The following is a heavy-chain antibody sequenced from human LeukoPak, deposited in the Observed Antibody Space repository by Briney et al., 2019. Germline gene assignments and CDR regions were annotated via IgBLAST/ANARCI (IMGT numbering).Heavy chain of an antibody. CDR1: GGSISSYY. D-gene: IGHD4-17*01. CDR3: ARYYGDYSNPIYYYYYMDV. Sequence: SETLSLTCTVSGGSISSYYWSWIRQPPGKGLQWIGYIYYSGSTNYNPSLKSRVTISVDTSKNQFSLKLSSVTAADTAVYYCARYYGDYSNPIYYYYYMDVWGKGTTVTISS. J-gene: IGHJ6*03. V-gene: IGHV4-59*01. CDR2: IYYSGST.